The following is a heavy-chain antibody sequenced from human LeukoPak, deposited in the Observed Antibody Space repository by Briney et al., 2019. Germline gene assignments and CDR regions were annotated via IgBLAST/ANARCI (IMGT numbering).Heavy chain of an antibody. V-gene: IGHV4-61*02. Sequence: PSQTLSLTCNVSGVSVSDGRYYWTWIRQHPGKGLEWIGRIYTSGSTNYNPSLKSRVTMSVDTSKNQFSLKLSSVTAADTAVYYCARGFGAAAGDYWGQGTLVTVSS. J-gene: IGHJ4*02. CDR3: ARGFGAAAGDY. CDR1: GVSVSDGRYY. CDR2: IYTSGST. D-gene: IGHD6-13*01.